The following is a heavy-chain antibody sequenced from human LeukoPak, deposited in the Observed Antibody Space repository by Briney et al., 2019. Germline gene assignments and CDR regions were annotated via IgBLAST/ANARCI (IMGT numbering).Heavy chain of an antibody. CDR1: GGSISSSSYY. CDR2: VFYSGTT. D-gene: IGHD3-22*01. J-gene: IGHJ5*02. CDR3: ARRSLANSSGPTGVFDP. Sequence: KPSETLSLTCTVSGGSISSSSYYWGWIRQPPGKGLEWIGSVFYSGTTYYNPSLKSRVTISVDTSKNQFSLKLSSVTAADTAVYFCARRSLANSSGPTGVFDPWGQGTLVTVSS. V-gene: IGHV4-39*01.